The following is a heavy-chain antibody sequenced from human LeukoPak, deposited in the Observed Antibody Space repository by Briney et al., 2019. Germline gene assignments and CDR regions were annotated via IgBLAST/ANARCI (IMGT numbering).Heavy chain of an antibody. V-gene: IGHV3-9*01. J-gene: IGHJ4*02. CDR1: GFTFEDYA. CDR3: AKGKKIAVAGLFDY. D-gene: IGHD6-19*01. Sequence: GRSLRLSCAGSGFTFEDYAMRWVRQAPGKGLEWVSGISWNSGSIGYADSVKGRFTISRDNAKNSLYLQMNSLRAEDTALYYCAKGKKIAVAGLFDYWGQGTLVTVSS. CDR2: ISWNSGSI.